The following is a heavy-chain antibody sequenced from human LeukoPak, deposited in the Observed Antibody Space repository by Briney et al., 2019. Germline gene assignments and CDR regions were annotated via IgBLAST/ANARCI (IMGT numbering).Heavy chain of an antibody. V-gene: IGHV3-30-3*01. CDR3: ARAPDSSGYYYHFDY. CDR1: GFTFSHYA. J-gene: IGHJ4*02. CDR2: ISYGGNNQ. D-gene: IGHD3-22*01. Sequence: HAGGSLRLSCAASGFTFSHYAMNWVRQAPGQGLEWVAIISYGGNNQYYADSVKGRFTISRDNTKNTVYLQMNSLRPEDTAVYYCARAPDSSGYYYHFDYWGQGTLVTVSS.